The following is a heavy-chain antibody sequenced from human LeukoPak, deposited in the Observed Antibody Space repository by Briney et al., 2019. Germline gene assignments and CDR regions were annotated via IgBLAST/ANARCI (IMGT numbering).Heavy chain of an antibody. Sequence: ASVKVSCKASGYTFSSNAMNWVRLAPGEGLEWMGWINTNTGNPTYAQGFTGRFVFSLDTSVSTAYLQISSLKAEDTAVYYCARGYSYLEYWGQGTLVTVSS. CDR2: INTNTGNP. CDR1: GYTFSSNA. J-gene: IGHJ4*02. CDR3: ARGYSYLEY. V-gene: IGHV7-4-1*02. D-gene: IGHD5-18*01.